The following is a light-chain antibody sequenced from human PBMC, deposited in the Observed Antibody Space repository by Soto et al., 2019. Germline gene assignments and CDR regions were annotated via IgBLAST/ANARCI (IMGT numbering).Light chain of an antibody. CDR3: SSHTSGSTKSV. J-gene: IGLJ1*01. CDR2: EVS. CDR1: SSDVGSYNY. Sequence: QSVRTQPASVSGSPGQSITISCTGTSSDVGSYNYVSWYQQHPGKAPKLMIYEVSNRPSGVSNRFSGSKYGNTASLTISGLQPEDAADYYCSSHTSGSTKSVFGIATKVTV. V-gene: IGLV2-14*01.